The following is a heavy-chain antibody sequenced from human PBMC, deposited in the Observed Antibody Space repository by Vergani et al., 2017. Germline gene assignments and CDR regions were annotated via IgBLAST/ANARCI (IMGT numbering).Heavy chain of an antibody. J-gene: IGHJ6*02. V-gene: IGHV1-69*01. D-gene: IGHD3-10*01. CDR2: IIPIFGTA. Sequence: QVQLVQSGAEVKKPGSSVKVSCKASGGTFSSYAISWVRQAPGQGLEWMGGIIPIFGTANYAQKFQGRVTITADESTSTAYMELSSLRSEDTAVYYCAGAATQVYGSGSYSYYYGMDVWGQGTTVTVSS. CDR3: AGAATQVYGSGSYSYYYGMDV. CDR1: GGTFSSYA.